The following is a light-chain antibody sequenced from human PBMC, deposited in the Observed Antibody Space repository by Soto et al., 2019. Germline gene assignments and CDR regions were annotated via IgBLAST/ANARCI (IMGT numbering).Light chain of an antibody. J-gene: IGKJ4*01. CDR1: QSVNSN. V-gene: IGKV3-15*01. Sequence: EIVMTQSPATLSVSPGERVTLSCRASQSVNSNLAWFQQKPGQGPRLLIYGAFTRATGIPDRFSGSGFGTEFTLTISSLQSEDFAIYSCQQYKGWPPAFGGGTKVEI. CDR3: QQYKGWPPA. CDR2: GAF.